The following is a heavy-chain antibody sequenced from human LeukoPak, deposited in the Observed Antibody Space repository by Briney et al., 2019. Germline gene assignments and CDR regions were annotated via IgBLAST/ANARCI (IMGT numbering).Heavy chain of an antibody. Sequence: GGSLRLSCAASGFTFSSYSMNWVRQAPGKGLEWVSSISSSSSYIYYADSVKGRFTISRDNAKNSLYLQMNSLRAEDTAVYYCARDPNYYGSGSQPTSPDYWGQGTLVTVSS. D-gene: IGHD3-10*01. J-gene: IGHJ4*02. CDR2: ISSSSSYI. CDR1: GFTFSSYS. CDR3: ARDPNYYGSGSQPTSPDY. V-gene: IGHV3-21*01.